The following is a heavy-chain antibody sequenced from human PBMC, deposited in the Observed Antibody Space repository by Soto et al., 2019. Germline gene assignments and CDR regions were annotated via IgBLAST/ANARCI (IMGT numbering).Heavy chain of an antibody. CDR3: ARVGASYYFDY. Sequence: VASVKVSCKASGYIFTSYGISWVRQAPGRGLEWMGWISAYNGNINYAQKLQGRVTMTTDTSTSTAYMELRSLRSDDTAVYYCARVGASYYFDYWSQGTLVTVS. J-gene: IGHJ4*02. CDR2: ISAYNGNI. D-gene: IGHD1-26*01. CDR1: GYIFTSYG. V-gene: IGHV1-18*04.